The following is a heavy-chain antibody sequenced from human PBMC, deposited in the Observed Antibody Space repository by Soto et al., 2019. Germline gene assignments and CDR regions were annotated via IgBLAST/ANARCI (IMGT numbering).Heavy chain of an antibody. CDR1: GFMFNDYG. V-gene: IGHV3-48*02. CDR3: ARTYPIYGDYYFDF. D-gene: IGHD4-17*01. J-gene: IGHJ4*02. Sequence: QLVESGGGLVQPGRSLTLSCSASGFMFNDYGMNWVRQAPGKGLEWIAYINWNSRTLYYADSVRGRFTISRDNAERSLNQQMNSLRDDDTAVYYCARTYPIYGDYYFDFWGQGTLVAIPS. CDR2: INWNSRTL.